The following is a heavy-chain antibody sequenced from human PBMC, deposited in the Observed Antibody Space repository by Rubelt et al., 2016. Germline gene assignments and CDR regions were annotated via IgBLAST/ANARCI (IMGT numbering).Heavy chain of an antibody. CDR2: INPNSGGT. J-gene: IGHJ4*02. V-gene: IGHV1-2*06. Sequence: QVQLVQSGAEVKKPGSSVEVSCKASGGTFSSYAISWVRQAPGQGLEWMGRINPNSGGTNYATKFQGRVTMTRDTSISTAYMELSRLRSDDTAVYYCARERGGWRDYWGQGTLVTVSS. D-gene: IGHD6-19*01. CDR1: GGTFSSYA. CDR3: ARERGGWRDY.